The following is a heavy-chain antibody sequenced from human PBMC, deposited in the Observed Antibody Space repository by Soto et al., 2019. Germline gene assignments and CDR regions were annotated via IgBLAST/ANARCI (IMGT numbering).Heavy chain of an antibody. Sequence: QITLKESGPTLVKPTQTLTLTCTFSGFSLTTGGLAVAWIRQPPGKALEWLALIYWNDDKRYSPSLTNRLTITQDTSKIQVALTTPNMAPVDTAPYYCANREASASSGAYDYWGQGTLVTVAS. CDR3: ANREASASSGAYDY. V-gene: IGHV2-5*01. D-gene: IGHD6-6*01. CDR2: IYWNDDK. J-gene: IGHJ4*02. CDR1: GFSLTTGGLA.